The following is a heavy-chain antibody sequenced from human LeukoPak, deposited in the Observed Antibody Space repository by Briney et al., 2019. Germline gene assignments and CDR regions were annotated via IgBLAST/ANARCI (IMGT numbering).Heavy chain of an antibody. J-gene: IGHJ5*02. CDR3: AKGAPQS. CDR2: ISGSGAS. V-gene: IGHV3-23*01. CDR1: GFTSSISA. Sequence: SGGSLRLSCAASGFTSSISAMNWVRLAPGKGLEWVSGISGSGASYADSVKGRFTISRDNSKNTLYLQMNRLRAEDTAVYYCAKGAPQSWGQGTLVTVSS. D-gene: IGHD3-16*01.